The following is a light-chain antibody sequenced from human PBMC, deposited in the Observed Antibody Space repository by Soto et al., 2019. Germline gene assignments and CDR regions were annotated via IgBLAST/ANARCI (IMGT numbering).Light chain of an antibody. CDR1: QSLLFSNGYHY. V-gene: IGKV2-28*01. Sequence: DIVMTQSPLSLPVTPGEPASISCRSSQSLLFSNGYHYLDWYLQKPGQSPQLLIYLGSNRASGVPDRFSGSGSGKDFTLKISRVEAEDVGVYYCMQGVETPFTFGPGTKVDIK. J-gene: IGKJ3*01. CDR3: MQGVETPFT. CDR2: LGS.